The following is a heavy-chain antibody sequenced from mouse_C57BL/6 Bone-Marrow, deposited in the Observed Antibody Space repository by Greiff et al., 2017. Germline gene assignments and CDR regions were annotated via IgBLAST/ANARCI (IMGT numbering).Heavy chain of an antibody. CDR3: ARSLSVFDY. J-gene: IGHJ2*01. CDR2: ISHKANGYTT. V-gene: IGHV7-3*01. Sequence: EVQLVESGGGLVQPGGSLSLSCAASGFTFTDYYMRWVRQPPGKALEWFGFISHKANGYTTEYSSTVKGRFTISRDNSQSILYLQMNALGAEDSATYYCARSLSVFDYGGQGTTLTVSS. CDR1: GFTFTDYY.